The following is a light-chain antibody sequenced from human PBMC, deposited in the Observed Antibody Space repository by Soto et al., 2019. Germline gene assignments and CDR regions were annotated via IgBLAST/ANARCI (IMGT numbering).Light chain of an antibody. CDR3: TSYVGSDIWV. CDR1: SSDVGANKY. V-gene: IGLV2-8*01. J-gene: IGLJ3*02. Sequence: QSALTQPPSASVSPGQTVTISCTGTSSDVGANKYASWYQQYPGKAPKLMIYEVSKRSSGVPDRFSGSKSGNNAALTVSGLQAEDEADYYCTSYVGSDIWVFGGGTKLTVL. CDR2: EVS.